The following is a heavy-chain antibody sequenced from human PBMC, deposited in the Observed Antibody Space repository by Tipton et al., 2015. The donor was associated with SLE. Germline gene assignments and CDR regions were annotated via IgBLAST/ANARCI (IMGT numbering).Heavy chain of an antibody. CDR3: ARTWAARGYYYYGMDV. CDR1: GGSFSGYY. V-gene: IGHV4-34*01. CDR2: INHSGST. D-gene: IGHD6-6*01. Sequence: TLSLTCAVYGGSFSGYYWSWIRQPPGKGLEWIGEINHSGSTNYNPSLKSRVTISVDTSKNQFSLKLSSVTAADTAVYYCARTWAARGYYYYGMDVWGQGTTVTVSS. J-gene: IGHJ6*02.